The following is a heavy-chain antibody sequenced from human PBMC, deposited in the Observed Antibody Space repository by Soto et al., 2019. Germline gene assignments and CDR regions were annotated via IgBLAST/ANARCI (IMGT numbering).Heavy chain of an antibody. CDR1: GFTFSSYS. D-gene: IGHD6-13*01. J-gene: IGHJ6*02. V-gene: IGHV3-21*01. Sequence: EVQLVESGGGLVKPGGSLRLSCAASGFTFSSYSMNWVRQAPGKGLEWVSSISSSSSYIYYADSVKGRFTISRDNAKNSLYLQMNSLRAEDTAVYHCARDGIAAAGMLYYYYGMDVWGQGTTVTVSS. CDR3: ARDGIAAAGMLYYYYGMDV. CDR2: ISSSSSYI.